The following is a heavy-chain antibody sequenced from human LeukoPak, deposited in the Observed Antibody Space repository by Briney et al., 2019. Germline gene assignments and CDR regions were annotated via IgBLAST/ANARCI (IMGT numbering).Heavy chain of an antibody. J-gene: IGHJ4*02. CDR1: GFTFSSYG. V-gene: IGHV3-33*06. D-gene: IGHD3-10*01. Sequence: PGGSLRLSCAASGFTFSSYGMHWVRQAPGKGLEWVAVIWYDGSNKYYADSVKGRFTISRDNSKNTLYLQMNSLRAEDTAVYYCAKDWDYGSGSYAGPHYWRQGTLVTVSS. CDR2: IWYDGSNK. CDR3: AKDWDYGSGSYAGPHY.